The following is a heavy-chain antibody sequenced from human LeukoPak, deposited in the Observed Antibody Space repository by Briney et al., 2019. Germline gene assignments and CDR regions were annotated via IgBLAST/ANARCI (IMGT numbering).Heavy chain of an antibody. CDR1: GFTFSSYS. V-gene: IGHV3-48*04. J-gene: IGHJ4*02. CDR2: ISSSSSSTI. D-gene: IGHD3-10*01. CDR3: ARDRGEMASAVSDY. Sequence: SGGSLRLSCAASGFTFSSYSMNWVRQAPGKGLGWVSYISSSSSSTIYYADSVKGRFTISRDNAKNSLYLQMNSLRAEDTAVYYCARDRGEMASAVSDYWGQGTLVTVSS.